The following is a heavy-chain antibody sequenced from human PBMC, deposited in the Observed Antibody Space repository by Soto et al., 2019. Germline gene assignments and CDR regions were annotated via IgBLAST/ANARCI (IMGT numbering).Heavy chain of an antibody. V-gene: IGHV1-69*06. Sequence: GASLKVSCKASGGTFNNYVINLVRQAPGQGLEWMAGIIPIFGTPNYAQKFQGRVTITADKSTSTAYMEPNSLRSEDTAVYYCAGRCDGTNCLAHFDYWGQGTLVTVPS. J-gene: IGHJ4*02. CDR2: IIPIFGTP. D-gene: IGHD2-2*01. CDR1: GGTFNNYV. CDR3: AGRCDGTNCLAHFDY.